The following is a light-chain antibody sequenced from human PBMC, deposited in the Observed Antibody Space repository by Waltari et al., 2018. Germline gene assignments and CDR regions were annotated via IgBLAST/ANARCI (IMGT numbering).Light chain of an antibody. CDR2: KAS. CDR1: QSISSW. CDR3: QQYNSYSRT. J-gene: IGKJ1*01. V-gene: IGKV1-5*03. Sequence: DIQMTQSPSTLSASVGDRVTITCRASQSISSWLAWYQQKRGKAPKLLFYKASSLQSGVPSRFSGSGSGTEFTLTISSLQPDDFATYYCQQYNSYSRTFGQGTKVEIK.